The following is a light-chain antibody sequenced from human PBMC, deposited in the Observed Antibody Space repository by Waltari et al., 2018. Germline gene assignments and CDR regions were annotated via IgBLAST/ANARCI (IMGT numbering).Light chain of an antibody. Sequence: EIVLTQSPGTLSLSPGEGATLSCRTSQTIRTTYLAWYQQKPGQAPTLLIYGTFSRATGIPDRFTGSGSGTDFSLTISSLEPEDFATYYCQQYDISPLTFGGGTNVEIK. CDR1: QTIRTTY. J-gene: IGKJ4*01. CDR3: QQYDISPLT. CDR2: GTF. V-gene: IGKV3-20*01.